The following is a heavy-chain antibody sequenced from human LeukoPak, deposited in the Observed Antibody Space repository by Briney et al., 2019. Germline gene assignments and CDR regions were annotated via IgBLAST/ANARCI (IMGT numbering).Heavy chain of an antibody. CDR2: IYYSGST. CDR3: AIRTASYYYMDV. Sequence: TSETLSLTCSVSGGSNSSRNYYWGWIRQPPGKGLEWIGSIYYSGSTYYNPSLKSRVTISVDTSKNQFSLKLSSVTAADTAVYSCAIRTASYYYMDVWGKGTTVTVSS. J-gene: IGHJ6*03. CDR1: GGSNSSRNYY. V-gene: IGHV4-39*01. D-gene: IGHD5-18*01.